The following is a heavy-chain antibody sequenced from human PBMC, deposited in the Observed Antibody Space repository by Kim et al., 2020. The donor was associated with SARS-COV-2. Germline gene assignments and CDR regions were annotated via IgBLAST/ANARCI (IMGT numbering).Heavy chain of an antibody. D-gene: IGHD1-26*01. CDR3: AKARYLRPPQYFFDY. J-gene: IGHJ4*02. V-gene: IGHV3-23*01. Sequence: GGSLRLSCAASGFTFNNYAMNWVRQAPGKGLEWVSGTTDIGRRTFYADSVKGRFTISRDNSKNTLYLQMHSLRAEDTALYYCAKARYLRPPQYFFDYWGQGTLVTVSS. CDR2: TTDIGRRT. CDR1: GFTFNNYA.